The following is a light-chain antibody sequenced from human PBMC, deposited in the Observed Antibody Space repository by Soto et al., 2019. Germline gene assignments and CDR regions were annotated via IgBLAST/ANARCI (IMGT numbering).Light chain of an antibody. J-gene: IGLJ1*01. CDR3: SSYTTSNTRQIV. Sequence: QSALTQPASVSGSPGQSITISCTGTSSDVGGYNYVSWYQQHQGKAPKFMIYDVSNRPSGVSNRFSGSKSGNTASLTISGLQAEDEADYYCSSYTTSNTRQIVFGTGTKLTVL. V-gene: IGLV2-14*01. CDR2: DVS. CDR1: SSDVGGYNY.